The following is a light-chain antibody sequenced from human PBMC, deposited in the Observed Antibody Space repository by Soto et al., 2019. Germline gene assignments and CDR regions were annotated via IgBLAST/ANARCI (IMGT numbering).Light chain of an antibody. CDR2: DVN. CDR1: SSDVGRYDY. Sequence: QSALTQPASVSGSPGQSITISCTGTSSDVGRYDYVSWYQQHPGKAPQLIIFDVNKRPSGVSTRFSGSKSGYTASLTIYGLQADDEADYYCGSYSTTTTRVFGTGTKVTVL. J-gene: IGLJ1*01. V-gene: IGLV2-14*03. CDR3: GSYSTTTTRV.